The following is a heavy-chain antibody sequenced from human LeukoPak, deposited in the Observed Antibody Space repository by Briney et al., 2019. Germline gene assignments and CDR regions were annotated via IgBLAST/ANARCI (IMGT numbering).Heavy chain of an antibody. CDR3: AKGPYDILTGLDY. Sequence: GGSLRLSCAASGFTFDDYAMHWVRQAPGKGLEWVSGISWNSGSIGYADSVKGRFTISRDNAKNSLYLQMNSLRAEDTGLYYCAKGPYDILTGLDYWGQGTLVTVSS. D-gene: IGHD3-9*01. V-gene: IGHV3-9*01. CDR2: ISWNSGSI. CDR1: GFTFDDYA. J-gene: IGHJ4*02.